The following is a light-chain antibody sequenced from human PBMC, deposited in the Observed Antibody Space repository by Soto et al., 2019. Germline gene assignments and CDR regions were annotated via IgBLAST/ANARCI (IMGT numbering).Light chain of an antibody. Sequence: EIVLTQSPATLSLSPGERATLSCRASQSVSTYLAWYQQRPGQAPRLLIYDASYSATDIPPSFRGSGSGPDFTLNISSPEPDDCAVSYCHQRSRWPQTITFGQGTRRDIK. V-gene: IGKV3-11*01. CDR1: QSVSTY. CDR3: HQRSRWPQTIT. J-gene: IGKJ5*01. CDR2: DAS.